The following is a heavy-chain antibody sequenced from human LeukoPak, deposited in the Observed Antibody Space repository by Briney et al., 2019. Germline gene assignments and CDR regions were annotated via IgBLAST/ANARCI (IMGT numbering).Heavy chain of an antibody. CDR1: GGSISSYY. J-gene: IGHJ6*03. D-gene: IGHD6-19*01. CDR3: ARVLPSSGPYYYYMDV. Sequence: SETLSLTCTVSGGSISSYYWSWIRQPPGKGLEWIGYLYYNGRTNYNPSLKSRVTISVDTSKNRFSLKLTSVTAADTAVYYCARVLPSSGPYYYYMDVWGKGTTVTVSS. V-gene: IGHV4-59*01. CDR2: LYYNGRT.